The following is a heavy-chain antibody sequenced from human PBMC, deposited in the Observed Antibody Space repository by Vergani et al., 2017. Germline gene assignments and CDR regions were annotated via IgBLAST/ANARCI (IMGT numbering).Heavy chain of an antibody. D-gene: IGHD2-15*01. CDR3: ARTLCSGGSCVGYYYYGMDG. V-gene: IGHV5-51*01. J-gene: IGHJ6*02. CDR1: GYSFTSYW. CDR2: IYPGDSDT. Sequence: EVQLVQSGAEVKKPGESLKISCKGSGYSFTSYWIGWVRQMPGKGLEWMGNIYPGDSDTRYSPSFQGQVTLAADKSSSTAYLQGSSLKASDTAMYYCARTLCSGGSCVGYYYYGMDGWSQGTTVTVSS.